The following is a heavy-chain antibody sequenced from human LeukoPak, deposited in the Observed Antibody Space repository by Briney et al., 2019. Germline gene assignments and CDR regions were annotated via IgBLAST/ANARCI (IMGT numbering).Heavy chain of an antibody. V-gene: IGHV1-46*01. CDR1: GYTLTELS. CDR3: ARDGYYYGSGSYYKVDFDY. D-gene: IGHD3-10*01. Sequence: ASVKVSCKVSGYTLTELSMHWVRQAPGQGLEWMGIINPSGGSTSYAQKFQGRVTMTRDMSTSTVYMELSSLRSEDTAVYYCARDGYYYGSGSYYKVDFDYWGQGTLVTVSS. CDR2: INPSGGST. J-gene: IGHJ4*02.